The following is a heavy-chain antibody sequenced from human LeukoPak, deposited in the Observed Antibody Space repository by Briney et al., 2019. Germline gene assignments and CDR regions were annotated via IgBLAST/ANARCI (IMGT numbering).Heavy chain of an antibody. J-gene: IGHJ6*02. CDR1: GFTFSSYA. Sequence: GGSLRLSCAASGFTFSSYAMSWVRQAPGKGLEWVSAISGSGGSTYYADSVKGRFTISRDNSKNTLYLQMNSLRAEDTAVYYCAKVVGATIAYYYYGMDVWGQGTTVTVSS. CDR3: AKVVGATIAYYYYGMDV. V-gene: IGHV3-23*01. D-gene: IGHD1-26*01. CDR2: ISGSGGST.